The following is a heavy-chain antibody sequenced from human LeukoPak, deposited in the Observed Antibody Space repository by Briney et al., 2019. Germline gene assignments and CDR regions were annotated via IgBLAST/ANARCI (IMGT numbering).Heavy chain of an antibody. V-gene: IGHV1-69*06. CDR2: IIPIFGTA. CDR3: ATSITMVALGY. J-gene: IGHJ4*02. D-gene: IGHD3-10*01. Sequence: GASVKVSCKASGGTFSSYAISWVRQAPGQGLEWMGGIIPIFGTANYAQKFQGRVTITADKSTSTAYMELSSLRSEDTAVYYCATSITMVALGYWGQGTLVTVSS. CDR1: GGTFSSYA.